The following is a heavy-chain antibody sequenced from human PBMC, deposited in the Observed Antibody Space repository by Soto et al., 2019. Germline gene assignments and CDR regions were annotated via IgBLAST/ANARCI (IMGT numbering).Heavy chain of an antibody. V-gene: IGHV1-24*01. J-gene: IGHJ5*02. Sequence: SVKVSWKVSGYTLTELSMHWVRQAPGKGLEWMGGFDPEDGETIYAQKFQGRVTMTEDTSTDTAYMELSSLRSEDTAVYYCAIKPNYDFWSGYNWFDPWGQGTLVTVSS. CDR2: FDPEDGET. CDR3: AIKPNYDFWSGYNWFDP. D-gene: IGHD3-3*01. CDR1: GYTLTELS.